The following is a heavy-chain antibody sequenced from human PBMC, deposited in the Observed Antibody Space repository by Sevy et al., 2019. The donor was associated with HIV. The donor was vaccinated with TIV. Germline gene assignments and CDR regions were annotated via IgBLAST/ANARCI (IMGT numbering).Heavy chain of an antibody. J-gene: IGHJ6*02. CDR2: IGTAGDT. CDR3: ARAGGVTTSGYYYYYGMDV. CDR1: GFTFSSYD. V-gene: IGHV3-13*01. D-gene: IGHD4-17*01. Sequence: GGSLRLSCAASGFTFSSYDMHWVRQATGKGLEWVSAIGTAGDTYYPGSVKGRFTISRENAKNSLYLQMNSLRAVDTAVYYCARAGGVTTSGYYYYYGMDVWGQGTTVTVSS.